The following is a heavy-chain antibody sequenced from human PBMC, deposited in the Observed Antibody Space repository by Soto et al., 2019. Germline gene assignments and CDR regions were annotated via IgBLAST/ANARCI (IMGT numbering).Heavy chain of an antibody. D-gene: IGHD1-26*01. CDR3: ARLFRGPQLWELPFRYYYYGMDV. CDR1: GYSFTSYW. CDR2: IYPGDSDT. Sequence: PGESLKISCKGSGYSFTSYWIGWVRQMPGKGLEWMGIIYPGDSDTRYSPSFQGQVTISADKSISTAYLQWSSLKASDTAMYYCARLFRGPQLWELPFRYYYYGMDVWGQGTTVTVYS. J-gene: IGHJ6*02. V-gene: IGHV5-51*01.